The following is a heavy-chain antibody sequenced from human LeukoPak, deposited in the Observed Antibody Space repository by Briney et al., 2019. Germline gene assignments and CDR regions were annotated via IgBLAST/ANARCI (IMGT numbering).Heavy chain of an antibody. CDR2: INPSGGST. Sequence: GASVKVSCKASGYTFTSYYMHWVRQAPGQGLEWMGIINPSGGSTSYAQKFQGRVTMTRDMSTCTVYMELSSLRSEDTAVYYCARGMRIAARGPNAFDIWGQGTMVTVSS. CDR3: ARGMRIAARGPNAFDI. CDR1: GYTFTSYY. D-gene: IGHD6-6*01. V-gene: IGHV1-46*01. J-gene: IGHJ3*02.